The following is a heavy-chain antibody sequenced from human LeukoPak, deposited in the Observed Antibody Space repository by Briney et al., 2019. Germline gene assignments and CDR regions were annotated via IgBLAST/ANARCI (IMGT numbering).Heavy chain of an antibody. CDR1: GYTFTGYY. J-gene: IGHJ4*02. Sequence: VASVKDSCRASGYTFTGYYMHWVRQAPGQGLEWMGWINPNSGGTNYAQKFQGRVTMTRDTSISTAYMELSRLRSDDTAVYYCARGVVGLRYCSSTSCYSLFDYWGQGTLVTVSS. V-gene: IGHV1-2*02. CDR3: ARGVVGLRYCSSTSCYSLFDY. D-gene: IGHD2-2*01. CDR2: INPNSGGT.